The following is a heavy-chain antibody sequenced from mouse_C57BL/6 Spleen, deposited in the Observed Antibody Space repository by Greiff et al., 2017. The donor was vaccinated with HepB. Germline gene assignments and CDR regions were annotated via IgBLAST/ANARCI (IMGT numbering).Heavy chain of an antibody. CDR1: GFTFTDYY. CDR2: ISNKANGYTT. Sequence: EVKLMESGGGLVQPGGSLSLSCAASGFTFTDYYMSWVRQPPGKALEWLGFISNKANGYTTEYSASVKGRFTISRDNSQSILYLQMNALRAEDSATYYCARRYGSSSGHFDYWGQGTTLTVSS. D-gene: IGHD1-1*01. J-gene: IGHJ2*01. V-gene: IGHV7-3*01. CDR3: ARRYGSSSGHFDY.